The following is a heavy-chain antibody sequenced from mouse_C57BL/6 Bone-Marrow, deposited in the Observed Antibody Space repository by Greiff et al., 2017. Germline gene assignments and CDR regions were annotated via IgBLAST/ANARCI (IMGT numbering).Heavy chain of an antibody. CDR2: IYPGDGDT. CDR3: ASSISGDMDD. J-gene: IGHJ4*01. V-gene: IGHV1-80*01. Sequence: VQLQQSGAELVKPGASVKISCKASGYAFSSYWMHWVKQRPGKGLEWIGQIYPGDGDTNYNGKFKGKATLTVDKSSSTAYMQLSSLTSVDSAVYFCASSISGDMDDWGQGTSVTVSS. D-gene: IGHD2-10*02. CDR1: GYAFSSYW.